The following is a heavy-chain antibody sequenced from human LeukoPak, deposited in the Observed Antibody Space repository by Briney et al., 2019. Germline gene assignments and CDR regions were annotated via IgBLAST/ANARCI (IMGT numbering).Heavy chain of an antibody. J-gene: IGHJ4*02. Sequence: GGSLRLSCAASGFTFSTYWMSWVRQAPGKGLEWVSGISWNSGSIGYADSVKGRFTISRDNAKNSLYLQMNSLRAKDMALYYCAKDASYGGNSAPFDYWGQGTLVTVSS. CDR2: ISWNSGSI. CDR1: GFTFSTYW. CDR3: AKDASYGGNSAPFDY. D-gene: IGHD4-23*01. V-gene: IGHV3-9*03.